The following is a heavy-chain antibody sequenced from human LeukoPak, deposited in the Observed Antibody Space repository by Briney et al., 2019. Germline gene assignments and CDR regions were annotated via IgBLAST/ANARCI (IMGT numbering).Heavy chain of an antibody. D-gene: IGHD5-18*01. CDR2: IHHSGTT. CDR1: GGSISSYY. V-gene: IGHV4-59*01. J-gene: IGHJ4*02. Sequence: SETLSLTCTVSGGSISSYYWSWIRQPPGKGPEWIGNIHHSGTTDYNPSLKSRVTISVDTSKNQFSLKLSSVTAADTAVYYCARATETANFDYWGQGTLVTVSS. CDR3: ARATETANFDY.